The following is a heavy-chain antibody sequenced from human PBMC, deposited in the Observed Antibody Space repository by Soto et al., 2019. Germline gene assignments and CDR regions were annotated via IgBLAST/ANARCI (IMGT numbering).Heavy chain of an antibody. CDR3: AKGFIAPAPNMDV. CDR1: GFTFSSYA. J-gene: IGHJ6*03. CDR2: ISGSGGST. V-gene: IGHV3-23*01. Sequence: TGGSLRLSCAASGFTFSSYAMSWVRQAPGKGLEWLSTISGSGGSTNYADSVKGRFTISRDNFKNTLFLQMNSLRAEDTAVYYCAKGFIAPAPNMDVGGKGTTVTVSS. D-gene: IGHD6-13*01.